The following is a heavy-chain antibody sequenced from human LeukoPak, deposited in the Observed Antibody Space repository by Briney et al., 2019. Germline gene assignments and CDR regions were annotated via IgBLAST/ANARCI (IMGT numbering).Heavy chain of an antibody. V-gene: IGHV3-30*02. Sequence: GVSLRLSCAASGFTFSSYGMHWVRQAPGKGLEWVAFIRYDGSNKYYADSVKGRFTISRDNAKNTLYLQMNSLRAEDTAVYYCARGKALRSHDAFDIWGQGTMVTVSS. CDR2: IRYDGSNK. CDR3: ARGKALRSHDAFDI. D-gene: IGHD4-17*01. CDR1: GFTFSSYG. J-gene: IGHJ3*02.